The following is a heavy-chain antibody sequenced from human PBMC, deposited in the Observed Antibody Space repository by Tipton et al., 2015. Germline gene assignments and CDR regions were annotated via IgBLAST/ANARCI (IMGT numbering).Heavy chain of an antibody. Sequence: SLRLSCSASGFTFSNYWMSWVRQAPGKGLEWVANINSDASEEYYVDSVKGRFTISRDNAKNSLYLHIDRPRVEDTALYYCTLTNWFDPWGQGTLVPVSS. J-gene: IGHJ5*02. CDR2: INSDASEE. V-gene: IGHV3-7*01. CDR3: TLTNWFDP. CDR1: GFTFSNYW.